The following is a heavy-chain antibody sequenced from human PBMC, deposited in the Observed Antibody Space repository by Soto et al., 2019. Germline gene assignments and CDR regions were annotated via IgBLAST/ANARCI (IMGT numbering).Heavy chain of an antibody. CDR3: ARDFSVTTGT. D-gene: IGHD2-2*01. CDR1: GFTFSSYE. J-gene: IGHJ4*02. Sequence: GSLRLSCAASGFTFSSYEMNWVRQAPGKGLEWVSYISSSGSTIYYADSVKGRFTISRDNAKNSLYLQMNSLRAEDTAVYYCARDFSVTTGTWGQGTLVTVSS. CDR2: ISSSGSTI. V-gene: IGHV3-48*03.